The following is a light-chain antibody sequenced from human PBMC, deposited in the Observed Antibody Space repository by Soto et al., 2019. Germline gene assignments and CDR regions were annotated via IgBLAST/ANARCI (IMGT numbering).Light chain of an antibody. CDR3: LLYYGGAQVL. CDR1: AGAVTSAYY. V-gene: IGLV7-43*01. J-gene: IGLJ2*01. CDR2: STS. Sequence: QTVVTQEPSLTVSPGGTVTLTCASSAGAVTSAYYTNWLQQKPGQAPRALIYSTSEKHSWTPARFSGSLPGGKAALTLSAAQPEDEADYYCLLYYGGAQVLFGGGTKVTVL.